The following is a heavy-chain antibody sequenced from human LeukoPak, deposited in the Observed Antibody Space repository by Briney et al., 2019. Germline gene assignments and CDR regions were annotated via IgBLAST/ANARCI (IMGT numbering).Heavy chain of an antibody. V-gene: IGHV3-21*01. CDR1: GFTFSSYS. D-gene: IGHD4-23*01. CDR2: ISSSSSYI. Sequence: GGSLRLSCAASGFTFSSYSMNWVRQAPGKGLEWVSSISSSSSYIYYADSVKGRFTISRDNAKNSLYLQMNSLRAEDTAIYYCARSTVVPRADFDVWGQGTMVTVSS. J-gene: IGHJ3*01. CDR3: ARSTVVPRADFDV.